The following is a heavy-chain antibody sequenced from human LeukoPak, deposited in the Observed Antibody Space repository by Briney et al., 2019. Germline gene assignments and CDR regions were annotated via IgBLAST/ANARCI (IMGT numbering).Heavy chain of an antibody. J-gene: IGHJ4*02. CDR1: GLAFSSYA. V-gene: IGHV3-23*01. CDR3: ADYGVSGVRNNFY. CDR2: ISVASNT. D-gene: IGHD3-3*01. Sequence: GGSLRLSCAASGLAFSSYAMSWVRQAPGKGLEWVPTISVASNTFYADSVKGRFTISRDNSRNTVYLQMTSLRADDTAVYYCADYGVSGVRNNFYWGQGTLDTVSS.